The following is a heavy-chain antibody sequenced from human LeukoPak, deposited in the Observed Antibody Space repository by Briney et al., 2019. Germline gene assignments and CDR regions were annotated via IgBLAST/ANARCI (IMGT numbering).Heavy chain of an antibody. CDR2: IYYSVST. CDR3: ARDGIVGATTFFDY. V-gene: IGHV4-39*07. Sequence: PSETLSLTCTVSGGSISSSSYYWGWIRQPPGKGLEWIGSIYYSVSTYYNPSLKTRVTISVATSKNQLCLKLSSVTAADTAVYYCARDGIVGATTFFDYWGQGTLVTVSS. D-gene: IGHD1-26*01. J-gene: IGHJ4*02. CDR1: GGSISSSSYY.